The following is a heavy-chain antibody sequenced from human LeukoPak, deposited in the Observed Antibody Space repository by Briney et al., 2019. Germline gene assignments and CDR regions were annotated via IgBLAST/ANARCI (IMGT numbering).Heavy chain of an antibody. D-gene: IGHD1-26*01. J-gene: IGHJ4*02. V-gene: IGHV3-30*03. CDR3: ARDIHSGSYHSPLILDY. CDR1: GFTFSSYG. CDR2: ISYDGSNK. Sequence: PGGSLRLSCAASGFTFSSYGMHWVRQAPGKGLEWVAVISYDGSNKYYADSVKGRFSISRDNSKSTLDLQMNSLRAEDTAVYYCARDIHSGSYHSPLILDYWGQGTLVTVSS.